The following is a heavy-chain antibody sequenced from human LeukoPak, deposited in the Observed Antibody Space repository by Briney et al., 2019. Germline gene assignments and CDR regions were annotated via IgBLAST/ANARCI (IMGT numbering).Heavy chain of an antibody. CDR1: GFTFDDYA. Sequence: GRSLRLSCAASGFTFDDYAMHWVRQAPGKGLEWVSGISWNSGSIGYADSVKGRFTISRDNAKNTLYLQMNSLRAEDTAVYYCARDLEAAGIFDYWGQGTLVTVSS. J-gene: IGHJ4*02. D-gene: IGHD6-13*01. CDR2: ISWNSGSI. CDR3: ARDLEAAGIFDY. V-gene: IGHV3-9*01.